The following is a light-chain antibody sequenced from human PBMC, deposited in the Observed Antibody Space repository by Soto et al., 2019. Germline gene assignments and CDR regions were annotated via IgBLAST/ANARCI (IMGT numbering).Light chain of an antibody. CDR3: QSYDGTLTGVI. CDR1: SSNIEAGYD. J-gene: IGLJ2*01. CDR2: NNH. Sequence: QSVLTQPPSVSGAPGQSVTISCTGTSSNIEAGYDIHWYQQPPGTAPKLVIYNNHNRPSGVPDRFSGSKSGTSGSLAITGLQAEDEADYFCQSYDGTLTGVIFGGGTQLTVL. V-gene: IGLV1-40*01.